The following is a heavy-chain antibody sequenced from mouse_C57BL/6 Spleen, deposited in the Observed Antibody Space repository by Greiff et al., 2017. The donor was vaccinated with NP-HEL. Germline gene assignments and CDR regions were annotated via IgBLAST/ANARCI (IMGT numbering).Heavy chain of an antibody. J-gene: IGHJ3*01. V-gene: IGHV1-82*01. D-gene: IGHD1-1*01. Sequence: QVQLQQSGPELVKPGASVKISCKASGYAFSSSWMNWVKQRPGKGLEWIGRIYPGDGDTNYNGKFKGKATLTADKSSSTAYMQLSSLTSEDSAVYFCARGATVVEPFAYWGQGTLVTVSA. CDR3: ARGATVVEPFAY. CDR1: GYAFSSSW. CDR2: IYPGDGDT.